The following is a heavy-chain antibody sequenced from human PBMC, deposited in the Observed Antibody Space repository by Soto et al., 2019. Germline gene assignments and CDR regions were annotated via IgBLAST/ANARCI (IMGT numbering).Heavy chain of an antibody. CDR3: ARDRRGYDILTGYYTDYYYYMDV. V-gene: IGHV1-69*13. CDR2: IIPIFGTA. CDR1: GGTFSSYA. Sequence: SVKVSCKASGGTFSSYAISWVRQAPGQGLEWMGGIIPIFGTANYAQKFQGRVTITADESTSTAYMELSSLRSEDTAVYYCARDRRGYDILTGYYTDYYYYMDVWGKGTTVTVSS. D-gene: IGHD3-9*01. J-gene: IGHJ6*03.